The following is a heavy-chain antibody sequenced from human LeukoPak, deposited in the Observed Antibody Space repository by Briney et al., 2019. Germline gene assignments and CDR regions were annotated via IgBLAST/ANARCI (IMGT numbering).Heavy chain of an antibody. CDR1: GFTFSSYA. Sequence: GGSLRLSCAASGFTFSSYAMSWVRQAPGKGLEWVSAISGSGGSTYYADSVKGRFTISRDNSKNTLYLQMNSLRAEDTAVYYCAKDTNVLRYFDWFLSSFDYWGQGTLVTVSS. CDR3: AKDTNVLRYFDWFLSSFDY. J-gene: IGHJ4*02. V-gene: IGHV3-23*01. D-gene: IGHD3-9*01. CDR2: ISGSGGST.